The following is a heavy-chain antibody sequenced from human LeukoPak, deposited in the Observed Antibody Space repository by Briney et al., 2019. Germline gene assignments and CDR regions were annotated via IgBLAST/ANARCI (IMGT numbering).Heavy chain of an antibody. CDR2: ISSSSSYI. D-gene: IGHD3-22*01. CDR1: GFTFSSYS. J-gene: IGHJ4*02. Sequence: GGSLRLSCAASGFTFSSYSMNWVRQAPGKGLEWVSSISSSSSYIYYADSVKGRFTISRDNAKNSLDLQMNSLRAEDTAVYYCARDLHYYDSSEPAGYWGQGTLVTVSS. V-gene: IGHV3-21*01. CDR3: ARDLHYYDSSEPAGY.